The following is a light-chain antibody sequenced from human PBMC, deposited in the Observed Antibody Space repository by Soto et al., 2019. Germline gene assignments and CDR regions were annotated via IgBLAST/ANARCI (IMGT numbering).Light chain of an antibody. CDR1: QSIRRY. CDR3: QQRSDWPLT. Sequence: DIVLTQSPATLSLSPGDRATLSCRASQSIRRYLAWYQQKPGQAPRLLIYDASNRATGIPARFSGSGSGTDFTLTISSLEPEDFAVYYCQQRSDWPLTFGGGTKVDI. CDR2: DAS. V-gene: IGKV3-11*01. J-gene: IGKJ4*01.